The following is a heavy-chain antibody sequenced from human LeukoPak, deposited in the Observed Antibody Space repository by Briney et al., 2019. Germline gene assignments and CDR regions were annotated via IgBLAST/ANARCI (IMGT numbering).Heavy chain of an antibody. V-gene: IGHV3-21*06. D-gene: IGHD4-23*01. CDR3: ARGTIGGNPASAY. CDR1: GFTFSTYE. Sequence: GGSLRLSCAASGFTFSTYEMNWVRQAPGKGLEWVSSIGTDGYSYSAVSVKGRFTISRDNAKSTLYLQMDSLTVEDTALYYCARGTIGGNPASAYWGQGTLVAVSS. CDR2: IGTDGYS. J-gene: IGHJ4*02.